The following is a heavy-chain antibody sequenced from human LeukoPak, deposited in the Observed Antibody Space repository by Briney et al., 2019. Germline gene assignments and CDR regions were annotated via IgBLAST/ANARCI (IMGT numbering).Heavy chain of an antibody. Sequence: PGGSLRLSCAASEFTFSTYTMNWVRQAPGKGLEWVSSISSSSSYIYYADSVKGRFTISRDNAKNSLYLQMNSLRAEDTAVYYCAREFTLRGVIRDYFDYWGQGTLVTVSS. CDR3: AREFTLRGVIRDYFDY. V-gene: IGHV3-21*01. J-gene: IGHJ4*02. D-gene: IGHD3-10*01. CDR2: ISSSSSYI. CDR1: EFTFSTYT.